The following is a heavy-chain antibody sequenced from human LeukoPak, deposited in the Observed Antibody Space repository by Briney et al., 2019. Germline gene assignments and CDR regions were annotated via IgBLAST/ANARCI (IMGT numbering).Heavy chain of an antibody. CDR2: IYYSGGT. D-gene: IGHD3-10*01. Sequence: SETLSLTCTVSGGSISSSSYFWGWIRQPPGKGLECIRNIYYSGGTSYNPSLKSRVTISVDTSKNQFSVKLSSVTAADTAIYYCARYYYGSGKQPYWGQGTLVTVSS. J-gene: IGHJ4*02. CDR1: GGSISSSSYF. V-gene: IGHV4-39*01. CDR3: ARYYYGSGKQPY.